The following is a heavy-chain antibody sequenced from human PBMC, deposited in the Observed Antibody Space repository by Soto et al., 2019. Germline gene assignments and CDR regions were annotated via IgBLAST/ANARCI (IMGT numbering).Heavy chain of an antibody. CDR2: IYYSGST. Sequence: SETLSLTCTVSGGSISSGDYYWSLIRQPPGKGLEWIGYIYYSGSTYYNPSLKSRVTISVDTSKNQFSLKLSSVTAADTAVYYCAREGRVAVDNYWGQGTLVTVSS. D-gene: IGHD6-19*01. V-gene: IGHV4-30-4*01. J-gene: IGHJ4*01. CDR1: GGSISSGDYY. CDR3: AREGRVAVDNY.